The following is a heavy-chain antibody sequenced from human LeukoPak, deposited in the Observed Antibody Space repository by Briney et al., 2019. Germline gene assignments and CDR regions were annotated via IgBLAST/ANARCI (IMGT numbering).Heavy chain of an antibody. Sequence: LPGGSLRLSCAASGFTFSSYAMHWVRQAPGKGLEWVAVISYDGSNKYYADSVKGRFTISRDNSKNTLYLQMNSLRAEDTAVYYCAREIPGYSSGWFGGVRNDAFDIWGQGTMVTVSS. CDR3: AREIPGYSSGWFGGVRNDAFDI. CDR2: ISYDGSNK. V-gene: IGHV3-30*04. J-gene: IGHJ3*02. CDR1: GFTFSSYA. D-gene: IGHD6-19*01.